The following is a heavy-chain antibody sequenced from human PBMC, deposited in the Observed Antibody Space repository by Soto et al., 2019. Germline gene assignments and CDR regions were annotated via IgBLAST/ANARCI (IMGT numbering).Heavy chain of an antibody. Sequence: EVQLVESGGGLVQPGGSLRLSCAASGFTFSSYWMSWVRQAPGKGLEWVANIKQDGTEKYYVDSVKGRFTISRDNAKNSLYLQMNSLRAEDTALYYCARSHQGWWERQFDYWGQGTLVTVSS. CDR3: ARSHQGWWERQFDY. CDR1: GFTFSSYW. V-gene: IGHV3-7*03. J-gene: IGHJ4*02. D-gene: IGHD2-15*01. CDR2: IKQDGTEK.